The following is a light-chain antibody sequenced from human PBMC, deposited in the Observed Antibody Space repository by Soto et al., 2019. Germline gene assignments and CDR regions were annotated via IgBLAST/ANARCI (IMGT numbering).Light chain of an antibody. CDR2: GNT. Sequence: QSVLTQPPSVSGAPGQRVTISCTGSSSNIGANYDVHWYHQLPGTAPKLLIYGNTNRPSGVPDRFSGSKSGTSASLAITGLQAEDEADYYCQSYDGSLSSVVFGGGTKVTVL. CDR1: SSNIGANYD. J-gene: IGLJ2*01. V-gene: IGLV1-40*01. CDR3: QSYDGSLSSVV.